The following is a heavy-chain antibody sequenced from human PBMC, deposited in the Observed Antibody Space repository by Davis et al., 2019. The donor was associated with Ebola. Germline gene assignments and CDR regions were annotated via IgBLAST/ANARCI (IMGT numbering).Heavy chain of an antibody. CDR1: GGSISSYY. CDR3: ARDCIVVPAAKKYYYYYGMDV. J-gene: IGHJ6*02. D-gene: IGHD2-2*01. Sequence: PSETLSLTCTVSGGSISSYYWSWIRQPAGKGLEWIGRIYTSGSTNYNPSLKSRVTMSVDTSKNQFSLKLSSVTAADTAVYYCARDCIVVPAAKKYYYYYGMDVWGQGTTVTVSS. V-gene: IGHV4-4*07. CDR2: IYTSGST.